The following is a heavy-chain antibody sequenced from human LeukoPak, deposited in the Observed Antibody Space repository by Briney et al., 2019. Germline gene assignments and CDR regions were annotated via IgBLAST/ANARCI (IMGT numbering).Heavy chain of an antibody. J-gene: IGHJ4*02. Sequence: GGSLRLSCAASEFDFSTHAMTWVRQDPGKGLEWVSAISISGTKTYYADSVKGRFTISRDNSKNTLYLQMYSLRAEDTAVYYCANEIRPNDYWGQGTLVTVSS. CDR1: EFDFSTHA. D-gene: IGHD4-17*01. CDR3: ANEIRPNDY. V-gene: IGHV3-23*01. CDR2: ISISGTKT.